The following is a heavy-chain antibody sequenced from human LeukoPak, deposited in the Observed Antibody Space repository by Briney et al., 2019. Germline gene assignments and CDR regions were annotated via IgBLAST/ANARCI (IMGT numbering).Heavy chain of an antibody. Sequence: GGSLRLSCAASGFTFSDYYMSWIRQAPGKGLEWVSCISGSGSTKYYADSVKGRFTISRDNAKNSLYLQMNSLRAEDTAVYYCARFRAIDWSIDYWGQGTLVTVSS. CDR3: ARFRAIDWSIDY. V-gene: IGHV3-11*04. J-gene: IGHJ4*02. CDR1: GFTFSDYY. D-gene: IGHD3-9*01. CDR2: ISGSGSTK.